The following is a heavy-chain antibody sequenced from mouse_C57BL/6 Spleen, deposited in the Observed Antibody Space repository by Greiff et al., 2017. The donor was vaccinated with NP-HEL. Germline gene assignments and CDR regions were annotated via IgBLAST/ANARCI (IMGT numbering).Heavy chain of an antibody. CDR2: IWSGGST. CDR1: GFSLTSYG. CDR3: ARNASYGNYVDYAMDY. J-gene: IGHJ4*01. D-gene: IGHD2-1*01. Sequence: VKLQESGPGLVQPSQSLSITCTVSGFSLTSYGVHWVRQSPGKGLEWLGVIWSGGSTDYNAALISRLSISKDNSKSQVFFKMNSLQADDTAIYYCARNASYGNYVDYAMDYWGQGTSVTVSS. V-gene: IGHV2-2*01.